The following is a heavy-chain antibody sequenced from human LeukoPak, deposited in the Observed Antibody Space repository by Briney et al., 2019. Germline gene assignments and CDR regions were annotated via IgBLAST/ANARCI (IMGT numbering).Heavy chain of an antibody. J-gene: IGHJ4*02. Sequence: GGSLRLSCAASRFTFSSYEMNWVRQAPGKGLEWVSYISSSGSTIYYADSVKGRFTISRDNAKNSLYLQMNSLRAEDTAVYYCARDFVGIKFDYWGQGTLVTVSS. V-gene: IGHV3-48*03. CDR3: ARDFVGIKFDY. CDR1: RFTFSSYE. CDR2: ISSSGSTI.